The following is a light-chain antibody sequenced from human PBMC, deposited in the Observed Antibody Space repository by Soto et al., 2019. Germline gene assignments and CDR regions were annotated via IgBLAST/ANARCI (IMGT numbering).Light chain of an antibody. CDR2: KAS. CDR1: QSISTW. Sequence: DIQMTQSPSTRSAWVVDRVTSTCRASQSISTWLAWYQQRPGKAPRLLIYKASSLQSGVPSRFSGSGSGTEFTLTISSLQPDDFATYFCLQYHYYPLTFGGGTKVDIK. CDR3: LQYHYYPLT. J-gene: IGKJ4*01. V-gene: IGKV1-5*03.